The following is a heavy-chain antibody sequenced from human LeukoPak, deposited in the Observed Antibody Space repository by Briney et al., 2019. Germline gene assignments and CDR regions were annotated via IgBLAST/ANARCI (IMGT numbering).Heavy chain of an antibody. CDR2: INPYGNSP. CDR1: GYTFTRFY. CDR3: ARDSDILNGYYISAY. J-gene: IGHJ4*02. Sequence: ASVKVSCKASGYTFTRFYLYWLRQAPGQGLEWMGIINPYGNSPRYAQKFQGRVTMTKDTSTSTIYLELTSLRSEDTAVYYCARDSDILNGYYISAYWGQGTLVTASS. D-gene: IGHD3-9*01. V-gene: IGHV1-46*01.